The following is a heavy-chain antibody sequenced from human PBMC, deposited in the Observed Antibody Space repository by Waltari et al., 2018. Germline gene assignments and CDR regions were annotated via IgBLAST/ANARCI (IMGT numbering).Heavy chain of an antibody. D-gene: IGHD3-10*01. Sequence: QVQLQQWGAGLLTPSETLSLTCAVYGGSFSGYYWSWLRPPPGKGTGWIGEIHHSGSTNYNPSLKSRVTISVDTSKNQFSLKLSSVTAADTAVYYCARGRRGYGSGSYYNVPTYYFDYWGQGTLVTVSS. CDR2: IHHSGST. CDR1: GGSFSGYY. CDR3: ARGRRGYGSGSYYNVPTYYFDY. V-gene: IGHV4-34*01. J-gene: IGHJ4*02.